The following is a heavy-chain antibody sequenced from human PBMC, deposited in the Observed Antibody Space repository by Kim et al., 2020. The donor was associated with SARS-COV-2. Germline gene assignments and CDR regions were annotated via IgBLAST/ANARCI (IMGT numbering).Heavy chain of an antibody. CDR3: SRDNRITIFGVPVTRDACDI. D-gene: IGHD3-3*01. CDR2: IPPNTGNP. V-gene: IGHV7-4-1*01. Sequence: ASVKVSCKASGYTFTSYAMNWVRQAPGHGLEWMGWIPPNTGNPTYAQGFPGRFDFSVDTSVSTEYLQIRTLKAEDTAVYYCSRDNRITIFGVPVTRDACDIWGKGTIVTVSS. CDR1: GYTFTSYA. J-gene: IGHJ3*02.